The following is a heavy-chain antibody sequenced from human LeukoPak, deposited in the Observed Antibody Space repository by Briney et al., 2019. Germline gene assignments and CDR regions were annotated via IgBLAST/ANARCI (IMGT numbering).Heavy chain of an antibody. J-gene: IGHJ6*03. CDR3: ARDPATVTTDPGYMDV. CDR2: ISSSGSTI. Sequence: GGSLRLSCAASGFTFSSYEMNWVRQAPGKGLEWVSYISSSGSTIYYADSVKGRFTISRDNAKNSLYLQMNGLRAEDTAVYYCARDPATVTTDPGYMDVWGKGTTVTVSS. V-gene: IGHV3-48*03. D-gene: IGHD4-11*01. CDR1: GFTFSSYE.